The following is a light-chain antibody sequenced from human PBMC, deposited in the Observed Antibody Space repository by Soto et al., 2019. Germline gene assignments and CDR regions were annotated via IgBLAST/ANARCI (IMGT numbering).Light chain of an antibody. V-gene: IGKV3-20*01. CDR2: GAS. Sequence: ELILTPSPATLSLSPGERAPLSCRASQTVSSNYLAWCQQRPGQAPRLLIYGASTRAAGIPDRFSGSGSGTDFTLTITRLEPEDSAGYFCQQYTGPPTTFGQGTRLEIK. CDR1: QTVSSNY. J-gene: IGKJ5*01. CDR3: QQYTGPPTT.